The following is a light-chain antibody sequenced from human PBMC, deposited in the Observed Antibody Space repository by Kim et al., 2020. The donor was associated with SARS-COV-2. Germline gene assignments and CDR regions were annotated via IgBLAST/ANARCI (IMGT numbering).Light chain of an antibody. J-gene: IGLJ3*02. Sequence: SYELTQPPSVSVSPGQTASITCSGDKLGDKYACWYQQKPGQSPVLVIYQDTIRPSGIPERFSASNSGNTATLTIIGTQAMDEADYYCQAWDSSTGGVFGGGTKLTVL. CDR2: QDT. CDR3: QAWDSSTGGV. CDR1: KLGDKY. V-gene: IGLV3-1*01.